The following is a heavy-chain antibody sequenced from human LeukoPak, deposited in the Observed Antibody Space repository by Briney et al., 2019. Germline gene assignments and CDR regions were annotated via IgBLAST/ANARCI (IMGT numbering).Heavy chain of an antibody. J-gene: IGHJ4*02. CDR3: ARDKDYYGSGSPIDY. D-gene: IGHD3-10*01. V-gene: IGHV3-23*01. CDR2: ISGSGFST. CDR1: GFIFRNFA. Sequence: GGSLQLSCAASGFIFRNFAMIWVRQAPGKGLEWVSGISGSGFSTYYADSVKGRFTISRDNAKNSLYLQMNSLRAEDTAVYYCARDKDYYGSGSPIDYWGQGTLVTVSS.